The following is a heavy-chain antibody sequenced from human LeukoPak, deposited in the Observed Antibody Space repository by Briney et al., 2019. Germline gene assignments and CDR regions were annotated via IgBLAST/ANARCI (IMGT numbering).Heavy chain of an antibody. J-gene: IGHJ4*02. CDR1: GYTFSDHY. V-gene: IGHV1-2*02. CDR2: IKPDSVAT. CDR3: ARDHDCGTDY. D-gene: IGHD4/OR15-4a*01. Sequence: GASVKVSCKTSGYTFSDHYMHWLRQAPGQGLGWMGWIKPDSVATNYAQKFQGRFTMSRDMSISTVYMELTSLTSNDMAMYWCARDHDCGTDYWGQGTLVTVSA.